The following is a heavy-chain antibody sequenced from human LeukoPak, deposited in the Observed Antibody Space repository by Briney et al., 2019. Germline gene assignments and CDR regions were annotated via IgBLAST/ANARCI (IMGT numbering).Heavy chain of an antibody. D-gene: IGHD2-15*01. CDR2: INYDGSNK. V-gene: IGHV3-30*18. CDR3: AKVGYWSGGTCYWGVYYCCGMYV. CDR1: GFTFSSYG. Sequence: GGSLRLSCAASGFTFSSYGMNWVRQAPGKGLEWVAVINYDGSNKYYADSVKGRFTISRDNSKNTLYLQMNSLRAEDTAVYYCAKVGYWSGGTCYWGVYYCCGMYVWGQGTTVTVSS. J-gene: IGHJ6*02.